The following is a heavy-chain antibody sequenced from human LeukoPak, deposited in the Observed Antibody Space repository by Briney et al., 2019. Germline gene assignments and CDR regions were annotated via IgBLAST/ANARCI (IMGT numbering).Heavy chain of an antibody. J-gene: IGHJ4*02. CDR3: ARDWALTGFDY. Sequence: PGRSLRLSCAASGFTFSTYGFHWVRQAPGKGLDWVAVIWYDGTIAYYGGSVKGRFTVSKDNSKNTLYLQMNSLRAEDTAVYYCARDWALTGFDYWGQGTLVTVSS. D-gene: IGHD3-9*01. CDR2: IWYDGTIA. V-gene: IGHV3-33*01. CDR1: GFTFSTYG.